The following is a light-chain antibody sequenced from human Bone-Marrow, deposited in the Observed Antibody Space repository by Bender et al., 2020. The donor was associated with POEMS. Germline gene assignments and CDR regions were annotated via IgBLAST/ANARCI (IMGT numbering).Light chain of an antibody. CDR1: SSDIGTYNY. Sequence: QSALTQPPSASGSPGQAVTISCTGTSSDIGTYNYVSWYQHHPGTAPKLIIYDVSKRPSGVSDRFSGSKSGNTASLTISGLQAEDEADYYCSSYTAGSKLFGTGTKVTVV. J-gene: IGLJ1*01. V-gene: IGLV2-14*03. CDR2: DVS. CDR3: SSYTAGSKL.